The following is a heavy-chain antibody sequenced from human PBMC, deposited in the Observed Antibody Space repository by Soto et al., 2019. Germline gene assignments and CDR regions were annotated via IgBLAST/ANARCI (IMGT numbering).Heavy chain of an antibody. V-gene: IGHV3-30*18. CDR2: ISYDGSNK. Sequence: PGGSLRLSCAASGFTFSSYGMHWVRQAPGKGLEWVAVISYDGSNKYYADSVKGRFTISRDNSKNTLYLQMNSLRAEDTAVYYCAKDRADSWRAYGMDVWGQGPTVTFS. CDR3: AKDRADSWRAYGMDV. CDR1: GFTFSSYG. D-gene: IGHD3-3*01. J-gene: IGHJ6*02.